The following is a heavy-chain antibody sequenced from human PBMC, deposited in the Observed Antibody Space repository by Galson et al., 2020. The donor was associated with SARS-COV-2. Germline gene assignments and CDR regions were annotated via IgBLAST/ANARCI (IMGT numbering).Heavy chain of an antibody. J-gene: IGHJ4*02. D-gene: IGHD3-16*02. CDR2: IIPIFGTA. CDR3: ARAVMITFGRVIAHEYYFDY. Sequence: SVKVSCKASGGTFSSYAISWVRQAPGQGLEWMGGIIPIFGTANYAQKFQGRVTITADESTSTAYMELSSLRSEDTAVYYCARAVMITFGRVIAHEYYFDYWGQGTLVTVSS. V-gene: IGHV1-69*13. CDR1: GGTFSSYA.